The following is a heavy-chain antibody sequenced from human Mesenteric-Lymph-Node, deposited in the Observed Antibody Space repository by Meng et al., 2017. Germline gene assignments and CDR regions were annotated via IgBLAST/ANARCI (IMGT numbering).Heavy chain of an antibody. CDR1: GDSISSDYF. V-gene: IGHV4-30-4*01. J-gene: IGHJ4*02. CDR2: IYHGGST. Sequence: QGHLQGSGPGLVKPSQTLSPTCTVSGDSISSDYFWSWIRQPPGKGLEWIGYIYHGGSTDYNPSLRSRVTISVDTSKNQFSLKLSSVTAADTAVYYCASGRKYCSSTSCYGQFDYWGQGTLVTVSS. CDR3: ASGRKYCSSTSCYGQFDY. D-gene: IGHD2-2*01.